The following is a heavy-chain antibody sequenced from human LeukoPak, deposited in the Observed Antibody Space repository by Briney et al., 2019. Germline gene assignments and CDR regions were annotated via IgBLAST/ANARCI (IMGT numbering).Heavy chain of an antibody. J-gene: IGHJ4*02. CDR1: GASISSPEFY. CDR2: IYYSGNT. V-gene: IGHV4-39*02. D-gene: IGHD1-14*01. Sequence: SETLSLICTVSGASISSPEFYCNWIRQSPGKGLEWVGSIYYSGNTYYNPSLESRVTISLDTSNNYLSLRMNSVSATDTAVYYCARGARTAELGVHSGGGTLFSVSS. CDR3: ARGARTAELGVH.